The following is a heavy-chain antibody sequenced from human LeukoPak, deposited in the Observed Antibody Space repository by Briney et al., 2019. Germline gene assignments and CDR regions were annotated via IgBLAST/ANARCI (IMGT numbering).Heavy chain of an antibody. Sequence: ASVKVSCKASGFTFTGYYTHWVRQAPGQGLEWMGGIIPIFGTANYAQKLQGRVTITADESTSTAYMELSSLRSEDTAVYYCARSGYYGSGSPPRKLIDYWGRGTLVTVSS. CDR3: ARSGYYGSGSPPRKLIDY. J-gene: IGHJ4*02. D-gene: IGHD3-10*01. CDR1: GFTFTGYY. V-gene: IGHV1-69*13. CDR2: IIPIFGTA.